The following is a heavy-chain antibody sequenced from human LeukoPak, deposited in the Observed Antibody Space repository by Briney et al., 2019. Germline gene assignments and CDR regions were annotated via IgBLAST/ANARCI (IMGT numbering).Heavy chain of an antibody. CDR3: ARVIVVPAAIRRFDY. V-gene: IGHV1-18*01. D-gene: IGHD2-2*02. CDR1: GYTFTSYG. CDR2: ISAYNGNT. Sequence: ASVKVSCKASGYTFTSYGISWVRQAPGQGLEWMGWISAYNGNTNYAQKLQGRVTMTTDTSTSTACMELRSLRSDDTAVYYCARVIVVPAAIRRFDYWGQGTLVTVSS. J-gene: IGHJ4*02.